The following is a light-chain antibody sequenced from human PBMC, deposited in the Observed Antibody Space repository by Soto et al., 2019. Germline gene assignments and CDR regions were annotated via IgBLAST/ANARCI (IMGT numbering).Light chain of an antibody. CDR1: QSVNTN. CDR2: GAS. V-gene: IGKV3D-15*01. CDR3: QRYNNWPRT. J-gene: IGKJ1*01. Sequence: IVMTHSPATLSVSPGERATLSCRASQSVNTNVAWCQQEPGRAPRLLIYGASTRATGIPAMFSGSVSGTEFALTISSLQSEDFAVYYCQRYNNWPRTFGQGAKV.